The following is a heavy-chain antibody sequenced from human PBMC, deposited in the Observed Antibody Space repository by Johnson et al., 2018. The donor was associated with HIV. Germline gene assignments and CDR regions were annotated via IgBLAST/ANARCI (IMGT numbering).Heavy chain of an antibody. CDR2: IWYDGSNK. V-gene: IGHV3-33*01. CDR1: GFTFSSYG. J-gene: IGHJ3*02. Sequence: QVQLVESGGGVVQPGRSLRLSCAASGFTFSSYGMHWVRQAPGKGLEWVAVIWYDGSNKYYADSVKGRFTISRDNSKNTLYLQMNSLRAEDTAVYYCGRESSGAGTAFYILGQGTMVTVS. D-gene: IGHD1-1*01. CDR3: GRESSGAGTAFYI.